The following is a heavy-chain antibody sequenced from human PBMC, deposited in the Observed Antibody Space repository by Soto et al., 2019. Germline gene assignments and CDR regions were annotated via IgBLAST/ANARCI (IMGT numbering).Heavy chain of an antibody. Sequence: PGGSLRLSCAASGFTFSSYGMHWVRQAPGKGLEWVAVIWYDGSSKYYADSVKGRFTISRDNSKNTLYLQMNSLRAEDTAVYYCARDXYDFWSGYLRHYYGMDVWGQGTTVTVSS. CDR2: IWYDGSSK. CDR3: ARDXYDFWSGYLRHYYGMDV. J-gene: IGHJ6*02. V-gene: IGHV3-33*01. D-gene: IGHD3-3*01. CDR1: GFTFSSYG.